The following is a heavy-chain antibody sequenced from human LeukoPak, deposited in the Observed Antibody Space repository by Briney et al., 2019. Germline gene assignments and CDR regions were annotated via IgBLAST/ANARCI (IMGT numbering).Heavy chain of an antibody. V-gene: IGHV4-4*02. CDR2: IYHSGST. D-gene: IGHD1-20*01. CDR1: GGSISSSNW. J-gene: IGHJ4*02. Sequence: SETLSPTCAVSGGSISSSNWWSWVRQPPGKGLEWIGEIYHSGSTNYNPSLKSRVTISVDKSKNQFSLKLSSVTAADTAVYYCARAHITENYYFGYWGQGTLVTVSS. CDR3: ARAHITENYYFGY.